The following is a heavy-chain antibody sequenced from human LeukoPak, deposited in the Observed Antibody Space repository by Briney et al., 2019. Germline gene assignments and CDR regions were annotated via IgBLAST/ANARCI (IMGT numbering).Heavy chain of an antibody. CDR1: GYTFTSYG. CDR3: ARGDYYDSSGYYEGGGYYFDY. Sequence: GASVKVSCKASGYTFTSYGISWVRQAPGQGLEWMGWISAYNGNTNYAQKLQGRVTMTTDTSTSTAYMELRSLRSDDTAVYYCARGDYYDSSGYYEGGGYYFDYWGQGTLVTVSS. V-gene: IGHV1-18*01. J-gene: IGHJ4*02. D-gene: IGHD3-22*01. CDR2: ISAYNGNT.